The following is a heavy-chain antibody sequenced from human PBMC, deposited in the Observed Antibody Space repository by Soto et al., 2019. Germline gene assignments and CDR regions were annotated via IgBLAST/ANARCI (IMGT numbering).Heavy chain of an antibody. CDR3: AKGSTAAIGRNWFGP. J-gene: IGHJ5*02. D-gene: IGHD2-2*01. Sequence: PGGSLRLSCAASGFTFSSYAMSWVRQAPGKGLEWVSVISAAGGVTYYTDSLKGRFTISRDNSKNTLYLQMDGLRAEDTAVYFCAKGSTAAIGRNWFGPWGQGTPVTVSS. CDR1: GFTFSSYA. CDR2: ISAAGGVT. V-gene: IGHV3-23*01.